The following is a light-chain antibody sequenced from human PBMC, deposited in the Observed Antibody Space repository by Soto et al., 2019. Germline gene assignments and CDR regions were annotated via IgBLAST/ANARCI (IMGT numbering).Light chain of an antibody. Sequence: QSVLTQPASVSGSPGQSITISCTGTSSDVVGYNYVSWYQHHPGKAPKLMIYEVSNRPSRVSNRFSGSKSDNTASLTISGLQAEDEAHYYCSSYASTSPVVFGGGTQLTVL. CDR3: SSYASTSPVV. CDR2: EVS. V-gene: IGLV2-14*01. J-gene: IGLJ2*01. CDR1: SSDVVGYNY.